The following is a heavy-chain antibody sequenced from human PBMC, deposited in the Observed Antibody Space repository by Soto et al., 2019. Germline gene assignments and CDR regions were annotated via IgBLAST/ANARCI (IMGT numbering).Heavy chain of an antibody. D-gene: IGHD6-13*01. CDR1: GDSVSSNSAA. CDR3: ASYRYSSSWYTYYYYGMDV. J-gene: IGHJ6*02. Sequence: SETLSLTCAISGDSVSSNSAAWNWIRQSPSRGLEWLGRTYYRSKWYNDYAVSVKSRITINPDTSKNQFSLQLNSVTPEDTAVYYCASYRYSSSWYTYYYYGMDVWGQGTTVTVSS. CDR2: TYYRSKWYN. V-gene: IGHV6-1*01.